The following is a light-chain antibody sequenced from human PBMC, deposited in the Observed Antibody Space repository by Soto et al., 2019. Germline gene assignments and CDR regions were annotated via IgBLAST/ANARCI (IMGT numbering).Light chain of an antibody. CDR2: GAS. V-gene: IGKV3-20*01. J-gene: IGKJ3*01. CDR3: QQYATSPFT. Sequence: EIVLTQSPGTLSFSLGERATVSCRASQSVGSNYLAWYHRKPGQAPRLLIYGASSRATGIPDRFSGSGSGTDFTLTISRLEPEDFSVYYCQQYATSPFTFGPGTKVDIK. CDR1: QSVGSNY.